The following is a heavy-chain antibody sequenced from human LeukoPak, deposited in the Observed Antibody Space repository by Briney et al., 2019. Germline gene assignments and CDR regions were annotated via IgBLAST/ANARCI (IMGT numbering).Heavy chain of an antibody. CDR1: VGSINSGNW. Sequence: ETLSLTCGVSVGSINSGNWWTWVRQAPGKGLVWVSHINIDGSSTTYADAVKGRFTISRDNAKDTLYLQMNSLRAEDTAVYYCARDKGWHDYFDYWGQGTLVTVSS. J-gene: IGHJ4*02. CDR3: ARDKGWHDYFDY. CDR2: INIDGSST. D-gene: IGHD2-15*01. V-gene: IGHV3-74*01.